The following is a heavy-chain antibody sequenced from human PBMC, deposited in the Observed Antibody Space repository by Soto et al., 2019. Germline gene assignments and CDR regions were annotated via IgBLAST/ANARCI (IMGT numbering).Heavy chain of an antibody. V-gene: IGHV1-18*01. J-gene: IGHJ4*02. CDR2: FSAYNGNT. CDR1: GYTFTSYG. Sequence: QVQLVQSGAEVRKPGASVKVSCKTYGYTFTSYGISWVRQAPGQGLEWLGWFSAYNGNTKYAQKLQGRVTMTTDTSTSTAYMEVRSLRSDDTAVYYCARPITFGGVIDRVDYWGQGTLVTVSS. CDR3: ARPITFGGVIDRVDY. D-gene: IGHD3-16*02.